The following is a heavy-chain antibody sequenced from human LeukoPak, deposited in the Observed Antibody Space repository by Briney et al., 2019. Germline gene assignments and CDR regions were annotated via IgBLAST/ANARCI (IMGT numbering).Heavy chain of an antibody. J-gene: IGHJ4*02. D-gene: IGHD4-11*01. V-gene: IGHV3-48*03. CDR3: ASPLQGVDY. CDR1: GFTFSTYA. Sequence: GGSLRLSCAASGFTFSTYAMHWVRQAPGKGLEWVSYISSSGSTIYYADSVKGRFTISRDNAKNSLYLQMNSLRAEDTAVYYCASPLQGVDYWGQGTLVTVSS. CDR2: ISSSGSTI.